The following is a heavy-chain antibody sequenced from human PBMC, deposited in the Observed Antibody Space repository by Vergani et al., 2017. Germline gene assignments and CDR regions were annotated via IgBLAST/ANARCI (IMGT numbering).Heavy chain of an antibody. D-gene: IGHD5-12*01. J-gene: IGHJ5*02. CDR3: ARDTGIVATIPGNWFDP. CDR1: GGSISSGDYY. V-gene: IGHV4-30-4*01. CDR2: IYYSGST. Sequence: QVQLQESGPGLVKPSQTLSLTCTVSGGSISSGDYYWSWIRQPPGKGREWIGYIYYSGSTYYNPSLKSRVTISVDTSKNQFSLKLSSVTAADPAVYYCARDTGIVATIPGNWFDPWGQGTLVTVSS.